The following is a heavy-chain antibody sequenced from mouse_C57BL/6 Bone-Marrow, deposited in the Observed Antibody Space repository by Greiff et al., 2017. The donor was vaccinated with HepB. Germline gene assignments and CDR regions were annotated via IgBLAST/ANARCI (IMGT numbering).Heavy chain of an antibody. V-gene: IGHV5-9*01. D-gene: IGHD2-4*01. CDR1: GFTFSSYT. Sequence: EVKLMESGGGLVKPGGSLKLSSAASGFTFSSYTMSWVRQTPEKRLEWVATISGGGGNTYYPDSVKGRFTISRDNAKNTLYLQMSSLRSEDTALYYCASIYYDYDVAYWGQGTLVTVSA. CDR2: ISGGGGNT. J-gene: IGHJ3*01. CDR3: ASIYYDYDVAY.